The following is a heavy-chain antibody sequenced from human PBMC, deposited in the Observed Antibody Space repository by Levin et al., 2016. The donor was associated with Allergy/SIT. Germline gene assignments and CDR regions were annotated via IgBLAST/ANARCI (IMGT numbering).Heavy chain of an antibody. J-gene: IGHJ6*02. D-gene: IGHD6-13*01. CDR3: ARDLKIWEDESIEVAGPGQNGMDV. CDR2: INPNSGDA. Sequence: WVRQAPGQGLEWMAWINPNSGDANYAQKFQGRVTMTRDTSIGTAYMEVSRLRSDDTAVYYCARDLKIWEDESIEVAGPGQNGMDVWGQGTTVTVSS. V-gene: IGHV1-2*02.